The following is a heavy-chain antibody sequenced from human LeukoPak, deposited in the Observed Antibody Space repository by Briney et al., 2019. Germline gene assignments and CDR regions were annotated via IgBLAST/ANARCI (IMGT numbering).Heavy chain of an antibody. D-gene: IGHD3-3*01. CDR3: ARDLSNRYDFWSGYYGSHYGMDV. V-gene: IGHV3-21*01. CDR2: ISSSSSYI. Sequence: PGGSLRLSCAASGFTFSSYSMNWVRLAPGKGLEWVSSISSSSSYIYYADSVKGRFTISRDNAKNSLYLQMNSLRAEDTAVYYCARDLSNRYDFWSGYYGSHYGMDVWGQGTTVTVSS. J-gene: IGHJ6*02. CDR1: GFTFSSYS.